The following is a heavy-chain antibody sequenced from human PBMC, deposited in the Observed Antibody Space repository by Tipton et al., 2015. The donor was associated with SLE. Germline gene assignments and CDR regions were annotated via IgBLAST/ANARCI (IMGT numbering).Heavy chain of an antibody. CDR1: GGSISSGAYL. D-gene: IGHD6-6*01. V-gene: IGHV4-31*03. J-gene: IGHJ6*03. Sequence: TLSLTCIVSGGSISSGAYLWSWIRQHPGKGLEWIGYIYYSGSTYYNPSLKSRVTISVDTSKNQFSLKLSSVTAADTAVYYCARAYSSSSVVRYYYYYMDVWGKGTTVTVSS. CDR3: ARAYSSSSVVRYYYYYMDV. CDR2: IYYSGST.